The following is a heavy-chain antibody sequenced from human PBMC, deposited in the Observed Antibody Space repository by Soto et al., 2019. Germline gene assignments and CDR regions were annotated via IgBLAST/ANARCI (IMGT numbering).Heavy chain of an antibody. Sequence: SETLSLTCTVSGGSISSYYWSWIRQPPGKGLEWIGYIYYSGSTNYNPSLKSRVTISVDTSKNQFSLKLSSVTAADTAVYYCARDRYYYDSSGYYSNWFDPWGQGTLVTVSS. CDR1: GGSISSYY. D-gene: IGHD3-22*01. CDR3: ARDRYYYDSSGYYSNWFDP. CDR2: IYYSGST. J-gene: IGHJ5*02. V-gene: IGHV4-59*01.